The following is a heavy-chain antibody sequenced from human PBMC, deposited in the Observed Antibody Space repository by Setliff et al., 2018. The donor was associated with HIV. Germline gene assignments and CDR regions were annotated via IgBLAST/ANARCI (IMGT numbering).Heavy chain of an antibody. V-gene: IGHV2-5*02. J-gene: IGHJ4*02. D-gene: IGHD7-27*01. Sequence: ESGPTLVNPTQTLTLTCTFSGFSLSTSGVSVGWIRQPPGKAPEWLALIFWDDDKRYSPSLKSRLTITKDTAKNLVVLTMTNMDPVDTATYYCAHRGTGGYSFDYWGQGTLVTVSS. CDR3: AHRGTGGYSFDY. CDR1: GFSLSTSGVS. CDR2: IFWDDDK.